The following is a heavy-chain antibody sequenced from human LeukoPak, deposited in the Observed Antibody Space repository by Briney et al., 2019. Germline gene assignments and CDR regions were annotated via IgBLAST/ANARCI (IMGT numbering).Heavy chain of an antibody. V-gene: IGHV4-39*07. CDR3: ARGGDFRLKQMYI. CDR2: IYYSGSI. J-gene: IGHJ6*02. Sequence: SETLSLTCTGAGGSISNSSKYWVWIRQPPGKGLEWIGNIYYSGSIYYNPSLKSRVTISVDTSKNQFSLKLSSVTAADTAVYYCARGGDFRLKQMYICGQGTTVTVSS. CDR1: GGSISNSSKY. D-gene: IGHD3-3*01.